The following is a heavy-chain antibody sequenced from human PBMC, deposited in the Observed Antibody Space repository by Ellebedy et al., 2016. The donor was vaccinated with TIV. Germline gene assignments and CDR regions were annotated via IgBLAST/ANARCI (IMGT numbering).Heavy chain of an antibody. D-gene: IGHD3-9*01. CDR3: TREPFRYFDWDL. CDR2: INTDGSST. CDR1: GFTLSGYW. V-gene: IGHV3-74*01. J-gene: IGHJ4*02. Sequence: GESLKISCAASGFTLSGYWMHWVRQVPGKGLMWVSRINTDGSSTSYADSVEGRFTITRDNAKKTLYLEMSSLRPEDTAVYYCTREPFRYFDWDLWGQGTLVTVSS.